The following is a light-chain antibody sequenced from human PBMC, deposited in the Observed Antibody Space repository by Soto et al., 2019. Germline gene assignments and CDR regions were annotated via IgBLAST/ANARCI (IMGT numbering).Light chain of an antibody. V-gene: IGKV1-39*01. CDR3: QQSYSTAWT. CDR2: AAS. Sequence: DIQMTQSPSSLSASLGDRVTITCRASQSISTYLSWYQQRPGKAPHLLIFAASSLQSGVPSRFSGRRSGTEFTLNISSLQPADVGTYYCQQSYSTAWTFGQGTKVDI. J-gene: IGKJ1*01. CDR1: QSISTY.